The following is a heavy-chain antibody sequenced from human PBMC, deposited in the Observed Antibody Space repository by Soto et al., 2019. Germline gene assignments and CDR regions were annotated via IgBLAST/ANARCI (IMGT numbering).Heavy chain of an antibody. V-gene: IGHV1-2*02. CDR1: GYPVTAYY. J-gene: IGHJ3*02. CDR3: ARGGGVGVAGSAAFDM. D-gene: IGHD3-3*01. Sequence: QLHLVQSGAVVKKPGASVTVSCSASGYPVTAYYMHWVRQAPGRGLEWMGGINPATGAAKYTQTFQGRATMTRDTPTSTVFMELSGLTSEDTAVFYWARGGGVGVAGSAAFDMWGQGTLVTVSS. CDR2: INPATGAA.